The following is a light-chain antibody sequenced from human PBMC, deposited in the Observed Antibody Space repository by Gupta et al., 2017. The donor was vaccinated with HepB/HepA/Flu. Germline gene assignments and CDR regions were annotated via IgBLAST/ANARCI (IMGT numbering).Light chain of an antibody. V-gene: IGKV1-39*01. CDR2: VAS. Sequence: TGLISVASILQSGVPSRFSGRGSGTDFTLTISSLQPEDFATYYCQQSYSTLTFGGGTKVESK. J-gene: IGKJ4*01. CDR3: QQSYSTLT.